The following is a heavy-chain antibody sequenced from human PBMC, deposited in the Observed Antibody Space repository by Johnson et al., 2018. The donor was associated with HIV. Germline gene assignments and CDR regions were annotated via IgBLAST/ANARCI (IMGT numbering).Heavy chain of an antibody. Sequence: VQLVESGGGVVQPGRSLRLSCAASGFTFDDYAMHWVRQAPGKGLEWVSGITWNGGSTGYADSVKGRFTISRDNSKNTLYLQMNSLRVEDTGVYYCARGVKQQLNVVDAFDIWGQGTKVTVSS. CDR2: ITWNGGST. V-gene: IGHV3-20*04. CDR3: ARGVKQQLNVVDAFDI. CDR1: GFTFDDYA. D-gene: IGHD6-13*01. J-gene: IGHJ3*02.